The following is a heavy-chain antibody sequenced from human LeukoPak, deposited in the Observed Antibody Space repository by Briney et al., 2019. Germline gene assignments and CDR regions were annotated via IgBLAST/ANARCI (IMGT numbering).Heavy chain of an antibody. D-gene: IGHD5-12*01. V-gene: IGHV4-59*12. J-gene: IGHJ4*02. CDR2: IYYSGST. Sequence: SETLSLTCAVSGGSISSYYWSWIRQPPGKGLEWIGYIYYSGSTNYNPSLKSRVTISVDTSKNQFSLKLSSVTAADTAVYYCARGVRGYSGYDYSTERYFDYWGQGTLVTVSS. CDR1: GGSISSYY. CDR3: ARGVRGYSGYDYSTERYFDY.